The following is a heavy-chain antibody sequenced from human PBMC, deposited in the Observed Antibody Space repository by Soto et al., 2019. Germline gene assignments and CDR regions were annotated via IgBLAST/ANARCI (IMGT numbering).Heavy chain of an antibody. Sequence: GGSLRLSCAASGFTFSSYAMSWVRQAPGKGLEWVSAISGSGGSTYYADSVKGRFTISRDNSKNTLYLQMSSLRAEDTAVYYCAKDSVVRGASGYWGQGTPVTVYS. V-gene: IGHV3-23*01. CDR3: AKDSVVRGASGY. J-gene: IGHJ4*02. CDR2: ISGSGGST. CDR1: GFTFSSYA. D-gene: IGHD3-10*01.